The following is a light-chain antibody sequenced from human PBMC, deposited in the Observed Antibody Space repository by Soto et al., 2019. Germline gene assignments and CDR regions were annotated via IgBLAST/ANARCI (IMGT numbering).Light chain of an antibody. Sequence: DSQMTQSPSSLSASVGDRVTITCRASQGFSNYLVWYQQKPGKVPKLLIYAASTLQSGVPSRFSGSGSGTDFTLTISSLQPEDVATYFCQRYDSAPQTFGPGTKVDIK. V-gene: IGKV1-27*01. CDR3: QRYDSAPQT. CDR2: AAS. J-gene: IGKJ3*01. CDR1: QGFSNY.